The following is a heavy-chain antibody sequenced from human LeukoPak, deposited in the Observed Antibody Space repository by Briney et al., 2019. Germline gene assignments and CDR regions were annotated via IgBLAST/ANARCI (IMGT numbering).Heavy chain of an antibody. D-gene: IGHD3-10*01. CDR1: GFTFSSYA. Sequence: GGSLRLSCAASGFTFSSYAMSWVRQAPGKGLEWVSAISGSGGSTYYADSVKGRFTISRDNSKNTLYLQMNSLRAEDTAVYYCARRGVLWFGELFYYGMDVWGQGTTVTVSS. CDR2: ISGSGGST. J-gene: IGHJ6*02. CDR3: ARRGVLWFGELFYYGMDV. V-gene: IGHV3-23*01.